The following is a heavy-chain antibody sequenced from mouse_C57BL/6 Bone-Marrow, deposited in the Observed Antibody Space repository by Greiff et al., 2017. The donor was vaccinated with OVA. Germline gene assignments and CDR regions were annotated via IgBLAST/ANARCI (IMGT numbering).Heavy chain of an antibody. V-gene: IGHV1-83*01. J-gene: IGHJ4*01. CDR2: YPGSGNTY. D-gene: IGHD1-1*01. CDR1: YTFTDYYM. CDR3: RPYGYYGSSPPYAMDY. Sequence: VQLQQSGPELVKPGASVKMSCKASGYTFTDYYMHWVKQKPGKGLEWIGEIYPGSGNTYYNEKFKGKATLTADTSSSTAYMQLSSLTSEDSAVYFCARPYGYYGSSPPYAMDYWGQGTSVTVCS.